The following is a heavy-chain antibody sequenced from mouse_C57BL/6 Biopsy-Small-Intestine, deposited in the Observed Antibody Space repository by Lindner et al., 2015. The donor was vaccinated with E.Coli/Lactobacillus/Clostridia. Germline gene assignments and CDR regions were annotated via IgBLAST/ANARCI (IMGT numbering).Heavy chain of an antibody. CDR1: GYAFSNSGYAFSNSW. CDR2: IYPGDGET. CDR3: ATQSRDDWFAY. Sequence: VQLQESGPELVKPGASVKISCKASGYAFSNSGYAFSNSWMNWVKQRPGKGLEWIGRIYPGDGETHYNGKFKDKATLTADKSSSTAYMQLSSLTSEDSAVYFCATQSRDDWFAYWGQGTLVTVSA. J-gene: IGHJ3*01. V-gene: IGHV1-82*01. D-gene: IGHD3-1*01.